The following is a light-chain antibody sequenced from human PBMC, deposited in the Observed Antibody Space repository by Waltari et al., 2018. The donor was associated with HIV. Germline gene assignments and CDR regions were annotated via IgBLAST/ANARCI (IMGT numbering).Light chain of an antibody. J-gene: IGLJ2*01. V-gene: IGLV1-40*01. CDR3: QSYDSSLTGSV. CDR1: SSNIGAGYD. Sequence: QSVLTQPPSVSGAPGQRVTISCTGSSSNIGAGYDIHWYQRLPGTAPKLLIYGSGNRPSGVPDRFSGSKSGTSASLAITGLQAEDEADYYCQSYDSSLTGSVFGGGTKLTVL. CDR2: GSG.